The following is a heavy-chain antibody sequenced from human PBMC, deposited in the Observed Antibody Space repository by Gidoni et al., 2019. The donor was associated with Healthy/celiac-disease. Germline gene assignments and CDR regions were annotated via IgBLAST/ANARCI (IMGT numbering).Heavy chain of an antibody. CDR2: ISSSSSTI. D-gene: IGHD3-22*01. CDR1: GFTFSTYS. V-gene: IGHV3-48*02. J-gene: IGHJ4*02. Sequence: EVQLVESGGGLVQPGGSLSLSCAASGFTFSTYSMNWVRQAPGKGLEWVSYISSSSSTIDYADSVKGRFTISRDNAKNSLYLQMNSLRDEDTAVYYCARAERRRYYYDSSGYYWGPRPFDYWGQGTLVTVSS. CDR3: ARAERRRYYYDSSGYYWGPRPFDY.